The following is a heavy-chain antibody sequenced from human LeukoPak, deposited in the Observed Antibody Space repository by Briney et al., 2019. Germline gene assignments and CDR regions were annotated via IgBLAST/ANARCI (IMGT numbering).Heavy chain of an antibody. CDR2: IRNKANRYTT. D-gene: IGHD7-27*01. J-gene: IGHJ4*02. CDR1: GFTFSDHH. CDR3: ARSPLGIAPFDY. V-gene: IGHV3-72*01. Sequence: TGGSLRLSCAASGFTFSDHHMDWVRQAPGEGLEWVARIRNKANRYTTEYAASVKGRFTISRDDSENSLYLQMDSVKTEDTAVYYCARSPLGIAPFDYWGQGTLVTVSS.